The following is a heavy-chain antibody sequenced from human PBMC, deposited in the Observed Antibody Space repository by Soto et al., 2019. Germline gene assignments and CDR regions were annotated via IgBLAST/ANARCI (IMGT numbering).Heavy chain of an antibody. Sequence: PSETLSLTCAVSGDFISSSIWWSWVRQPPGKGLEWIGEIHHTGSTNYTPSLKSRVTISLDKSKNQFSLKMTSVTAADTAVYYCARGGPGDILTGYFDYWGQGTPVTVSS. J-gene: IGHJ4*02. CDR3: ARGGPGDILTGYFDY. D-gene: IGHD3-9*01. CDR2: IHHTGST. CDR1: GDFISSSIW. V-gene: IGHV4-4*02.